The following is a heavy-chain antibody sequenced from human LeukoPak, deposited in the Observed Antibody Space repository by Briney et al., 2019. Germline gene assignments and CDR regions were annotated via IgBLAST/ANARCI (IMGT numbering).Heavy chain of an antibody. CDR1: GYTFTSYD. CDR2: MNPNSGNT. D-gene: IGHD1-26*01. V-gene: IGHV1-8*01. Sequence: GASVKVSCKASGYTFTSYDINWVRQATGQGLEWMGWMNPNSGNTGYAQKFQGRVTMTRNTSISTAYMELSSLRSEDTAVYYCAMPLTMRVGATAHYYYYYMDVWGKGTTVTVSS. J-gene: IGHJ6*03. CDR3: AMPLTMRVGATAHYYYYYMDV.